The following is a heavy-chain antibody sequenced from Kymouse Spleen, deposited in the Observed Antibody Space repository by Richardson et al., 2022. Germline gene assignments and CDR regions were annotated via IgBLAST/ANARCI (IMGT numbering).Heavy chain of an antibody. V-gene: IGHV3-73*02. Sequence: EVQLVESGGGLVQPGGSLKLSCAASGFTFSGSAMHWVRQASGKGLEWVGRIRSKANSYATAYAASVKGRFTISRDDSKNTAYLQMNSLKTEDTAVYYCTRIAVAGSDYWGQGTLVTVSS. CDR1: GFTFSGSA. D-gene: IGHD6-19*01. J-gene: IGHJ4*02. CDR3: TRIAVAGSDY. CDR2: IRSKANSYAT.